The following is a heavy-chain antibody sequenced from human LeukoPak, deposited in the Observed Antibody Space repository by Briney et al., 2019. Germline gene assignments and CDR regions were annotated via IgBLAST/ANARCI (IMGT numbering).Heavy chain of an antibody. CDR3: ASEIIFGSFDY. J-gene: IGHJ4*02. V-gene: IGHV3-30*04. CDR2: ISYDGSNK. Sequence: GGSLRLSCAASGFTSSSYAMHWVRQAPGKGLEWVAVISYDGSNKYYADSVKGRFTISRDNSKNTLYLQMNSLRAGDTAVYYCASEIIFGSFDYWGQGTLVTVSS. CDR1: GFTSSSYA. D-gene: IGHD3-3*01.